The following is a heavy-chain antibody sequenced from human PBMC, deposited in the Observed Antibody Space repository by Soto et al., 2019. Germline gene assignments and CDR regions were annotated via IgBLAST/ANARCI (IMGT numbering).Heavy chain of an antibody. D-gene: IGHD4-17*01. CDR2: VSGRGGST. J-gene: IGHJ6*02. V-gene: IGHV3-23*01. CDR1: GFTFNHYA. Sequence: VHLLESGGGVVQPGGSLRLACTASGFTFNHYAMSWVRQAPGKGLEWVSAVSGRGGSTKYADSVKGRFIISRDNSNSTLYLQMDSLRGEDTDVYDCAKDSTVTTSLYFYYYGVDVWGQGTTVTVSS. CDR3: AKDSTVTTSLYFYYYGVDV.